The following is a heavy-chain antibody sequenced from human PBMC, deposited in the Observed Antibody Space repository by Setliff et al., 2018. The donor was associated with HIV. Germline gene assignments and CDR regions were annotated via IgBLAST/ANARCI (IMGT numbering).Heavy chain of an antibody. V-gene: IGHV3-21*06. D-gene: IGHD3-9*01. CDR2: ISSSGAHI. CDR3: ARGARLQYFDWPSYALDV. Sequence: GESLKISCAASGFPFRSYSVNWVRQAPGKGLEWVSSISSSGAHIFYAESLKGRFSVSRDNGRNFLYLQMSSLRADDTAIYYCARGARLQYFDWPSYALDVWGQGTTVTVSS. CDR1: GFPFRSYS. J-gene: IGHJ6*02.